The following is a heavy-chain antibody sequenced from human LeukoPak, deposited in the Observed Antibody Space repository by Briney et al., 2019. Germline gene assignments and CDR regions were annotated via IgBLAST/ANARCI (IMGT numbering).Heavy chain of an antibody. CDR2: ISYDGSNK. CDR3: ARGYYYYGMDV. CDR1: GFTFSSYA. V-gene: IGHV3-30-3*01. J-gene: IGHJ6*02. Sequence: GGSPRLSCAASGFTFSSYAMHWVRQAPGKGLEWVAVISYDGSNKYYADSVKGRFTISRDNSKNTLYLQMNSLRAEDTAVYYCARGYYYYGMDVWGQGITVTVSS.